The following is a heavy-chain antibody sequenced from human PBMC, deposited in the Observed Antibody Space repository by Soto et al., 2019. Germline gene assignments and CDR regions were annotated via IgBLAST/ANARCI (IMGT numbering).Heavy chain of an antibody. J-gene: IGHJ3*02. D-gene: IGHD3-10*01. CDR1: GFTFSSYG. CDR2: ISYDGSNK. V-gene: IGHV3-30*18. CDR3: AKGAGSHDAFDI. Sequence: GGSLRLSCAASGFTFSSYGIHWVRQAPGKGLEWVAVISYDGSNKYYADSVKGRFTISRDNSKNTLYLQMNSLRAEDTAVYYCAKGAGSHDAFDIWGQGTMVTVSS.